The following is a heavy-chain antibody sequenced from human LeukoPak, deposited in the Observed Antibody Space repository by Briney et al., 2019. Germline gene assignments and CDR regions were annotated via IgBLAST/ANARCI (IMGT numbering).Heavy chain of an antibody. CDR1: GGSISSYY. CDR3: ARSFYCSGGSCYSYYYYYYMDV. D-gene: IGHD2-15*01. Sequence: SETLSLTCTVSGGSISSYYWSWIRQPPGKGLEWIGYIYYSGSTNYNPSLKSRVTISVDTSKNQFSLKLSSVTAADTAVYYCARSFYCSGGSCYSYYYYYYMDVWGKGTTATVSS. CDR2: IYYSGST. J-gene: IGHJ6*03. V-gene: IGHV4-59*01.